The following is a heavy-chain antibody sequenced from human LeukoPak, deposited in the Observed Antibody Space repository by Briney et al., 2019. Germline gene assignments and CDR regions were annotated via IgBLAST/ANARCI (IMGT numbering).Heavy chain of an antibody. D-gene: IGHD1-7*01. V-gene: IGHV4-39*07. CDR3: ARDRRITGTGGYLLKVLNAFDI. CDR1: GFTFSSYG. Sequence: PGGSLRLSCAASGFTFSSYGMHWVRQAPGKGLEWIGSIYYSGSTYYNPSLKSRVTMSVDTSKNQFSLKLSSVTAADTAVYYCARDRRITGTGGYLLKVLNAFDIWGQGTMVTVSS. J-gene: IGHJ3*02. CDR2: IYYSGST.